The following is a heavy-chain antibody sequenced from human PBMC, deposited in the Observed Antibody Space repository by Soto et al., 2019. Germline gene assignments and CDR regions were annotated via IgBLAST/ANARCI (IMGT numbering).Heavy chain of an antibody. CDR3: VREDMSGTYYFDY. Sequence: SETLSLTFRVSGASVSSETHFWPRIQQPPGKGLEWIGYVYRTGITNSNPALTSRVTVSADRSKNQFSLTLRSVTAADTAVYYCVREDMSGTYYFDYWGPGIQVT. V-gene: IGHV4-61*01. J-gene: IGHJ4*02. D-gene: IGHD1-26*01. CDR2: VYRTGIT. CDR1: GASVSSETHF.